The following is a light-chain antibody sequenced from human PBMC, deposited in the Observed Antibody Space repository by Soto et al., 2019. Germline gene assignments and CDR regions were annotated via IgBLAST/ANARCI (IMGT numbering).Light chain of an antibody. CDR3: SSYTSTTTRV. CDR1: SSDVGGYNY. J-gene: IGLJ1*01. V-gene: IGLV2-14*03. CDR2: EVS. Sequence: QSALTQPASVSGSPGQSITISCTETSSDVGGYNYVSWYQQRPGKGPKLMIYEVSNRPSGVFNRFSGSKSGNTATLTISGLQAEDEADYYCSSYTSTTTRVFGTGTKVTVL.